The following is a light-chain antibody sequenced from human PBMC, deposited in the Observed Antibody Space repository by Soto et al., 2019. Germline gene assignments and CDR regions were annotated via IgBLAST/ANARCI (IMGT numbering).Light chain of an antibody. Sequence: QSVLTQPASVSGSPGQSITISCTGTSSDVGGYNYVSWYQQHPGKAPKLMIHEVNRRPSGVSNRFSGSKSGNTASLTISGLQAEDEAYYFCSSYTIGTTPWLFGGGTKLPVL. CDR2: EVN. V-gene: IGLV2-14*01. CDR3: SSYTIGTTPWL. CDR1: SSDVGGYNY. J-gene: IGLJ3*02.